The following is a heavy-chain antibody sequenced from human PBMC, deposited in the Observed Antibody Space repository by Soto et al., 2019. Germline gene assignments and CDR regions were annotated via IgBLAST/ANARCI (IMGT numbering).Heavy chain of an antibody. CDR1: GYTFTGYY. CDR2: INPNSGGT. V-gene: IGHV1-2*04. J-gene: IGHJ4*02. Sequence: GASVKVSCKASGYTFTGYYMHWVRQAPGQGLEWMGWINPNSGGTNYAQKFQGWVTMTRDTSISTAYMELSRLRSDDTAVYYCARGLLLRREGPGSDYWGQGTLVTVSS. D-gene: IGHD3-10*01. CDR3: ARGLLLRREGPGSDY.